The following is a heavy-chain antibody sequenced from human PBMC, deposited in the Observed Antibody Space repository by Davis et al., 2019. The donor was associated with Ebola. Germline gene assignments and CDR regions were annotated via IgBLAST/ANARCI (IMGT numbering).Heavy chain of an antibody. D-gene: IGHD3-10*01. J-gene: IGHJ6*02. CDR1: GDTFSSYA. CDR3: ASGGITMVQGEPRYGMDV. Sequence: SVKVSCKASGDTFSSYAISWVRQAPGQGLEWMGGIIPIFGTANYAQKFQGRVTITADKSTSTAYMELSSLRSEDTAVYYCASGGITMVQGEPRYGMDVWGQGTTVTVSS. CDR2: IIPIFGTA. V-gene: IGHV1-69*06.